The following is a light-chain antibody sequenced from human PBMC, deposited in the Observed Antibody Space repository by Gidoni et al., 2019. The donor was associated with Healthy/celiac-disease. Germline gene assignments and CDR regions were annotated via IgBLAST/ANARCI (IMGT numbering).Light chain of an antibody. CDR1: QSVSSN. CDR2: GAS. J-gene: IGKJ1*01. Sequence: EIVITQSPATLSGSPGERATLSCRASQSVSSNLAWYQQKPGQAPRLLIYGASTRATGIPARFSGSGSGTEFTLTISSLQSEDFAVYYCQQYNNWPWTFGQGTKVEIK. CDR3: QQYNNWPWT. V-gene: IGKV3-15*01.